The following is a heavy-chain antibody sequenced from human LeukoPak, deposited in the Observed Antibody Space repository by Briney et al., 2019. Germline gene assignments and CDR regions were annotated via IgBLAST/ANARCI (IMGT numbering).Heavy chain of an antibody. CDR2: ISGSGGST. J-gene: IGHJ4*02. V-gene: IGHV3-23*01. CDR3: AKDSRFLKWLLLANLDY. D-gene: IGHD3-3*01. Sequence: GGSLRLSCAASGFTFSSYAMSWVRQAPGKGLEWVSAISGSGGSTYYADSVKGRFTISRDNSKNTLYLQMNSLRAEDTAVYYCAKDSRFLKWLLLANLDYWGQGTRVTVSS. CDR1: GFTFSSYA.